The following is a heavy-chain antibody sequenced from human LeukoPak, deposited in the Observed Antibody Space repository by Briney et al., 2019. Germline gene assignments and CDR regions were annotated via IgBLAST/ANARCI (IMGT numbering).Heavy chain of an antibody. CDR2: IYWNGGRT. CDR1: GFTFDDYG. J-gene: IGHJ5*02. V-gene: IGHV3-20*04. CDR3: ARDPSSGWYLKGWFDP. Sequence: GGSLRLSCAASGFTFDDYGLNWVRQAPGKGLEWVSGIYWNGGRTGYADTVKGRFTISRDNAKNSLYLQMNSLRAEDTAVYYCARDPSSGWYLKGWFDPWGQGTLVTVSS. D-gene: IGHD6-19*01.